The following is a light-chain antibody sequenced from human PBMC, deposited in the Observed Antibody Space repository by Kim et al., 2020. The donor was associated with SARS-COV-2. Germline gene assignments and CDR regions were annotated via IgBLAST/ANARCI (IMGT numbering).Light chain of an antibody. J-gene: IGKJ2*01. Sequence: SQGRHATPPCRASKCMGTNLAWYNQKPGQAPRLPTYGASTRATGVPARISVSASGSDFTLPISSLQSGDFGIYYCQQYNNWFPYTFGQGPKLEI. V-gene: IGKV3-15*01. CDR1: KCMGTN. CDR2: GAS. CDR3: QQYNNWFPYT.